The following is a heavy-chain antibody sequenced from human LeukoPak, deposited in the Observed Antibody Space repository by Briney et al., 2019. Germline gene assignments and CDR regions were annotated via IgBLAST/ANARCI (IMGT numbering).Heavy chain of an antibody. CDR3: ARAYCSSTSCRNWFDP. CDR1: GRSLSGYY. Sequence: SETLSLTCAVYGRSLSGYYWSWIRQPTGKGLEWIGEINHSGSTNYNPSLKSRVTISVDTSKNQFSLKLSSVTAADTAVYYCARAYCSSTSCRNWFDPWGQATLVTVSS. CDR2: INHSGST. J-gene: IGHJ5*02. V-gene: IGHV4-34*01. D-gene: IGHD2-2*01.